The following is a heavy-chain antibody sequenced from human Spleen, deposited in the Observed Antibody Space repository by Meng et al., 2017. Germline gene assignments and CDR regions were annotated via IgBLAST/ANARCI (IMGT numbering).Heavy chain of an antibody. D-gene: IGHD2-15*01. CDR3: ASWIYSCSWQ. Sequence: QVMLHGSGPGLVNPSGTLSLTCVVSCGSISSIDWWSWVLQPPGKGLECIGEIYHGGDTNYNPSLKSRVTIAIDKSKNQFSLKLSSVTAADTAVYYCASWIYSCSWQWGQGALVTVSS. CDR1: CGSISSIDW. J-gene: IGHJ4*02. V-gene: IGHV4/OR15-8*02. CDR2: IYHGGDT.